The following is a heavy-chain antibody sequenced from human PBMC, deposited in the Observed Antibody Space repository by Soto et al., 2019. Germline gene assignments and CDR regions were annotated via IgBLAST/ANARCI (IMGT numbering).Heavy chain of an antibody. Sequence: PGGSLRLSCAASGFTFSSYVMSWVRQAPGKGLEWVSAISGSGGSTYYGDSVKGRFTISRDNSKNTLYLQMNSLRAEDTAVYYCAKVRADYYDSSRPIDYWGQGTLVTVSS. CDR3: AKVRADYYDSSRPIDY. CDR1: GFTFSSYV. CDR2: ISGSGGST. D-gene: IGHD3-22*01. V-gene: IGHV3-23*01. J-gene: IGHJ4*02.